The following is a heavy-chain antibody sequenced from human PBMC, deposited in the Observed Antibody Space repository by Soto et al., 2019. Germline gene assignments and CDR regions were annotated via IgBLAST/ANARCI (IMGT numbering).Heavy chain of an antibody. CDR1: GGSISSYY. V-gene: IGHV4-59*01. Sequence: QVQLQESGPGLVKPSETLSLNCTVSGGSISSYYWSWIRQPPGKGLEWIGYIYYSGSTNYNPSLKSRVTISVDTSKTQFSLKLSSVTAADTAVYYCARAVAPKLLWFGGPWGQGTLVTVSS. J-gene: IGHJ5*02. CDR2: IYYSGST. D-gene: IGHD3-10*01. CDR3: ARAVAPKLLWFGGP.